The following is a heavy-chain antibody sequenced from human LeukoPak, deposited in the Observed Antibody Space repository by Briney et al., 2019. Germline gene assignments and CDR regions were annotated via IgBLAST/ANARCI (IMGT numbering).Heavy chain of an antibody. Sequence: GGSLRLSCAASGFTFSSYSMNWVRQAPGKGLEWVSSISSSSSYIYSADSVKGRFTTSRDNSKNTVYLQMNSLRVEDTAVYYCAKAPAKYISSSGVVRSFDYWGQGTLVTVSS. CDR1: GFTFSSYS. V-gene: IGHV3-21*04. J-gene: IGHJ4*02. CDR3: AKAPAKYISSSGVVRSFDY. CDR2: ISSSSSYI. D-gene: IGHD6-6*01.